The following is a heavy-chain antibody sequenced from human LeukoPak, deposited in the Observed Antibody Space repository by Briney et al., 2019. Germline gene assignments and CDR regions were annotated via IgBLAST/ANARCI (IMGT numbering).Heavy chain of an antibody. CDR3: AKSNGYGLIDI. V-gene: IGHV4-34*01. D-gene: IGHD3-22*01. J-gene: IGHJ3*02. CDR1: GGSFSGYY. Sequence: PSETLSLTCAVYGGSFSGYYWSWIRHPPGKGLEWIGEINHSGSTNYSPSLKSRVTISLDTSRNQFSLKLNSVTAADTAVYYCAKSNGYGLIDIWGQGTMVTVSS. CDR2: INHSGST.